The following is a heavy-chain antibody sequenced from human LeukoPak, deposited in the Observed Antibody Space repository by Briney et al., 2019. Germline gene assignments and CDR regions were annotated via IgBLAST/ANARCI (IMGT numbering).Heavy chain of an antibody. J-gene: IGHJ4*02. Sequence: ASVKVSCKASGGTFSKYTISWVRQPPGQGLEWMGWISAYNGNTNYAQKLQGRVTMTTDTSTSTAYMELRSLRSDDTAVYYCARGVVAGTVDYWGQGTLVTVSS. CDR2: ISAYNGNT. V-gene: IGHV1-18*01. CDR3: ARGVVAGTVDY. D-gene: IGHD6-19*01. CDR1: GGTFSKYT.